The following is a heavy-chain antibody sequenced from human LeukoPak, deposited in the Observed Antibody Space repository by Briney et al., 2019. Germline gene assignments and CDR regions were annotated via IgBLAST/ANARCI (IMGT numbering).Heavy chain of an antibody. J-gene: IGHJ6*03. CDR3: ARGVDVVVPAAIQGGFAGGYYYYYYMDV. Sequence: ASVKVSCKASGYTFTSYGISWVRQAPGQGLEWMGWISAYNGNTNYAQKLQGRVTMTTDTSTSTAYMELRSLRSEDTAVYYCARGVDVVVPAAIQGGFAGGYYYYYYMDVWGKGTTVTVSS. CDR2: ISAYNGNT. CDR1: GYTFTSYG. D-gene: IGHD2-2*02. V-gene: IGHV1-18*01.